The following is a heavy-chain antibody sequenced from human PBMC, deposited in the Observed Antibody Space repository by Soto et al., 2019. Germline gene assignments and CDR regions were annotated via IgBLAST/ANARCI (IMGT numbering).Heavy chain of an antibody. D-gene: IGHD3-22*01. CDR2: IYPGDSDT. J-gene: IGHJ3*02. CDR3: ARRIYYHDSSGYPEVSPYDAFDI. CDR1: GYSFTRYW. V-gene: IGHV5-51*01. Sequence: GESVKISCXGSGYSFTRYWIAWERQMPGKGLEWMGIIYPGDSDTRYSPSVQGQVTISADKSISTAYLQWSSLKASDTAMYYCARRIYYHDSSGYPEVSPYDAFDIWGQGAMVTVSS.